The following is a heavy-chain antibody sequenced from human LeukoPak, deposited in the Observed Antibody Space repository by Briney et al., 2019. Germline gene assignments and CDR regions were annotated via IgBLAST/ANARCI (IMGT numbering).Heavy chain of an antibody. CDR1: GGSISSYY. Sequence: PSETLSLTCTVSGGSISSYYWSWIRQPPGKGLEWIGHIYYSGSTIYNPSLKSRVTISVDTSKNQFSLKLSSVAAADTAVYYCARGDGGFDYWGQGTLATVSS. V-gene: IGHV4-59*01. CDR2: IYYSGST. D-gene: IGHD3-10*01. CDR3: ARGDGGFDY. J-gene: IGHJ4*02.